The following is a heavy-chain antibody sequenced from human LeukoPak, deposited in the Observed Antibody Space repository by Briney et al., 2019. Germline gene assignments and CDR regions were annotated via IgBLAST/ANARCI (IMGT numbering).Heavy chain of an antibody. D-gene: IGHD3-22*01. V-gene: IGHV1-46*01. J-gene: IGHJ4*02. CDR1: GYTFTTYY. Sequence: ASVKVSCKASGYTFTTYYMHWVRQATGQGLEWMGVINPSGDSTTYAQKFQGRVTMTRDTSTSTVYMELSSLRSEDTAVYYCAKNYYDSSGYYTYFDFWGQGTLVTVSS. CDR3: AKNYYDSSGYYTYFDF. CDR2: INPSGDST.